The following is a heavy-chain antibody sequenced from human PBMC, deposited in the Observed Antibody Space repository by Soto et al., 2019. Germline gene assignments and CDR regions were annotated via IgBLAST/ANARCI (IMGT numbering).Heavy chain of an antibody. Sequence: LRLSCAASGFTFNSYAMHWVRQAPGKGLEWVAVISYDGSNKYYADSVKGRFTISRDNSKNTLYLQMNSLRAEDTAVYYCARATYYFDSTGPKIGYFDYWGQGTLVTVSS. CDR1: GFTFNSYA. D-gene: IGHD3-22*01. CDR2: ISYDGSNK. J-gene: IGHJ4*02. V-gene: IGHV3-30-3*01. CDR3: ARATYYFDSTGPKIGYFDY.